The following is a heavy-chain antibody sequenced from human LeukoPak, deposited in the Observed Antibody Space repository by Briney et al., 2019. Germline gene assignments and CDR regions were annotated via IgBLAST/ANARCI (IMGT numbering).Heavy chain of an antibody. D-gene: IGHD6-13*01. Sequence: PGGSLRLSCAASGFTFSSYGMSWVRQAPGKGLEWVSYISSSSSTIYYADSVKGRFTISRDNAKNSLYLQMNSLRAEDTAVYYCARVAIAAPGYWGQGTLVTVSS. J-gene: IGHJ4*02. V-gene: IGHV3-48*04. CDR3: ARVAIAAPGY. CDR2: ISSSSSTI. CDR1: GFTFSSYG.